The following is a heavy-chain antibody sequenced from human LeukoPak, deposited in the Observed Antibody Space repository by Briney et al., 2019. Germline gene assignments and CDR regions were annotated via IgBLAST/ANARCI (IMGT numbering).Heavy chain of an antibody. Sequence: GGSLRLSCAASGFTFSSYSMNWVRQAPGKGLEWVSSISSGSSNKYYADSVKGRFTISRDNAKNSLYLQMNSLRAEDTAVYYCARDGYWGGLGCDHWGRGTRVTVSS. CDR1: GFTFSSYS. J-gene: IGHJ4*02. CDR2: ISSGSSNK. D-gene: IGHD3-16*01. V-gene: IGHV3-21*01. CDR3: ARDGYWGGLGCDH.